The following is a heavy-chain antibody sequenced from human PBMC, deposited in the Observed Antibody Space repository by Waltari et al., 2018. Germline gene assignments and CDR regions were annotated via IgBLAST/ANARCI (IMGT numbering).Heavy chain of an antibody. Sequence: EVQLVESGGGLIQPGGSLRLSCAASGFNARSTYMTWVRQAPGKGRECVSVIYSGGSTYYADSVKGRFTISRDNSKNTLYLQMNSLRAEDTAVYYCARETYPGAFDYWGQGTLVTVSS. CDR2: IYSGGST. D-gene: IGHD2-2*02. CDR1: GFNARSTY. V-gene: IGHV3-53*01. J-gene: IGHJ4*02. CDR3: ARETYPGAFDY.